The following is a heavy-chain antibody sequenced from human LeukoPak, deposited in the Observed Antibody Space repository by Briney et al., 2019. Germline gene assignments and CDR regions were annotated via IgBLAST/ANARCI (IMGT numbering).Heavy chain of an antibody. CDR2: IYPGDSDT. J-gene: IGHJ4*02. CDR1: GCSFTSYW. V-gene: IGHV5-51*01. D-gene: IGHD3-22*01. CDR3: ARSSDSSGYYDYFDY. Sequence: GESLKISCKGSGCSFTSYWIGWVRQMPGKGLEWMAIIYPGDSDTRYSPSFQGQVTISADKSINTAYLQWSSLKASDTAMYYCARSSDSSGYYDYFDYWGQGTLVTVSS.